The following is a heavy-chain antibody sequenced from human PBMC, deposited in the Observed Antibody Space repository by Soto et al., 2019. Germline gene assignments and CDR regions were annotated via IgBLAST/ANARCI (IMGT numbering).Heavy chain of an antibody. D-gene: IGHD2-2*03. Sequence: PSETLSLTCTVSGGYISSYYLSWIRQTPGKGLERIGYIYYSGSTNYNPSLKSRVTISVDTSKNQFSLKLSSVTAADTAVYYCARDRGDCSSTSCYPGGAFDIWGQGTMVTVSS. V-gene: IGHV4-59*01. J-gene: IGHJ3*02. CDR2: IYYSGST. CDR1: GGYISSYY. CDR3: ARDRGDCSSTSCYPGGAFDI.